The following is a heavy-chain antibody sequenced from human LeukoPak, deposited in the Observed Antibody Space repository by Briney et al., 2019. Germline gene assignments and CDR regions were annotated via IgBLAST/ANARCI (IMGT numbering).Heavy chain of an antibody. V-gene: IGHV3-9*01. CDR3: AKDYSDSSGYFRVPHVFDF. CDR2: IRNSGSI. Sequence: AGGSLRLSCAASGFTFDDYAMHWVRQAPGKGLEWVSGIRNSGSIGYADSVKGRFTISRDNAKNSLYLQMNSLRAEDTAVYYCAKDYSDSSGYFRVPHVFDFWGQGTLVTVSS. J-gene: IGHJ4*02. CDR1: GFTFDDYA. D-gene: IGHD3-22*01.